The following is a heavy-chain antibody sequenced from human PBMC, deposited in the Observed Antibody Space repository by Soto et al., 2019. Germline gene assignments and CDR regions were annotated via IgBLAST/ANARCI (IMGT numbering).Heavy chain of an antibody. Sequence: QVQLQQWGAGLLKPSETLSLSCAVYGGYFNVNNYTCFHQPPGKGLKWIGEISRSGTTKYIPSLKSRASISFDTSKTQVSLKVTSVTAADTAVYYCATSLWFGTQVELWGQGALVTVSS. D-gene: IGHD3-10*01. CDR2: ISRSGTT. CDR3: ATSLWFGTQVEL. V-gene: IGHV4-34*01. J-gene: IGHJ5*02. CDR1: GGYFNVNN.